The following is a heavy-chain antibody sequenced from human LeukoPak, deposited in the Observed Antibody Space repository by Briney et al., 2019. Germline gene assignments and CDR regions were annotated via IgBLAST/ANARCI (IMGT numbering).Heavy chain of an antibody. J-gene: IGHJ5*02. D-gene: IGHD3-22*01. CDR2: NSGNT. V-gene: IGHV1-8*03. CDR3: ARDSPYYYDSSPNWFDP. Sequence: NSGNTGYAQKFLGRVTITRNTSISTAYMELSSLRSEDTAVYYCARDSPYYYDSSPNWFDPWGQGTLVTVSS.